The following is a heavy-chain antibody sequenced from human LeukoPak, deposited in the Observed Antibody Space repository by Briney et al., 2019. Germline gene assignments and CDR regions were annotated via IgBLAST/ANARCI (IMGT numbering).Heavy chain of an antibody. D-gene: IGHD2-2*02. CDR2: INHSGST. CDR3: ARGGGIVVVPAAIKPFDP. V-gene: IGHV4-34*01. Sequence: PSETLSLTCAVYGGSFSGYYWSWIRQPPGKGLEWIGEINHSGSTNYNPSLKSRVTISVDTSKNQFSLKLSSVTAADTAVYYCARGGGIVVVPAAIKPFDPWGQGTLVTVPS. CDR1: GGSFSGYY. J-gene: IGHJ5*02.